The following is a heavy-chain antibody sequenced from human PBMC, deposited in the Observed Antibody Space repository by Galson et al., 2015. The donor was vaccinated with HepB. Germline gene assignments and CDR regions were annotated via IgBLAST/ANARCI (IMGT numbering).Heavy chain of an antibody. CDR2: ISYDGSNK. D-gene: IGHD3-22*01. Sequence: SLRLSCAASGFTFSSYAMHWVRQAPGKGLEWVAVISYDGSNKYYADSVKGRFTISRDNSKNTLYLQMNSLRAEDTAVYYCARDPSNDSSGYYLDYWGQGTLVTVSS. V-gene: IGHV3-30*04. J-gene: IGHJ4*02. CDR1: GFTFSSYA. CDR3: ARDPSNDSSGYYLDY.